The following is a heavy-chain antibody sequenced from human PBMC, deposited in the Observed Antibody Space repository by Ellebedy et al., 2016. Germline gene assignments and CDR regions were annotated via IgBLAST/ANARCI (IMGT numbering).Heavy chain of an antibody. J-gene: IGHJ5*02. Sequence: GGSLRLXCAASGFTFSSYWMSWVRQAPGKGLEWVANIKQDGSDKYYVDSVKGRFTISRDNAKNSLYLQMNSLRAEDTAVYYCATPLSSSNWFNPWGQGTLVTVSS. D-gene: IGHD6-6*01. V-gene: IGHV3-7*01. CDR2: IKQDGSDK. CDR3: ATPLSSSNWFNP. CDR1: GFTFSSYW.